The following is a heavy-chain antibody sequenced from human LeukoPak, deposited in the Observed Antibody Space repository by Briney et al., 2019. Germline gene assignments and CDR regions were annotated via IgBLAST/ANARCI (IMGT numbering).Heavy chain of an antibody. J-gene: IGHJ4*02. D-gene: IGHD2-21*02. CDR1: GFTFSRYW. Sequence: GGSLRLSCAASGFTFSRYWMSWVRQAPGKGLEWVANIKQDGSEKYYVDSVKGRFTISRDNAKNSLYLQMNSLRVEDTALYYCARAQTYGDSRLLLDYWGQGTLVTVSS. CDR2: IKQDGSEK. V-gene: IGHV3-7*03. CDR3: ARAQTYGDSRLLLDY.